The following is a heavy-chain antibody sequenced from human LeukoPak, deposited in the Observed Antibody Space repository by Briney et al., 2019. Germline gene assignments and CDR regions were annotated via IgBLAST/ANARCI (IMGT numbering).Heavy chain of an antibody. V-gene: IGHV3-21*01. Sequence: GGSLRLSCAASGFTFSSYSMNWVRQAPGKGLEWVSSISSSSSYIYHADSVKGRFTISRDNAKNSLYLQMNSLRAEDTAVYYCARDPPRCSGGSCYLDYWGQGTLVTVSS. CDR2: ISSSSSYI. J-gene: IGHJ4*02. D-gene: IGHD2-15*01. CDR3: ARDPPRCSGGSCYLDY. CDR1: GFTFSSYS.